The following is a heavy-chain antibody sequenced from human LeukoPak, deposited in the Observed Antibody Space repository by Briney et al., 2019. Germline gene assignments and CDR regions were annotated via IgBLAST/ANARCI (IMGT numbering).Heavy chain of an antibody. Sequence: PSETLSLTCTVSGGSISSSSYYWGRIRHPPGKGLEWIRSIYYSGSTYYNPSLKSRVTISVDTSKNQFSLKLSSVTAADTAVYYCAMGIQLWLPSPFDYWGQGTLVTVSS. CDR2: IYYSGST. CDR1: GGSISSSSYY. CDR3: AMGIQLWLPSPFDY. J-gene: IGHJ4*02. D-gene: IGHD5-18*01. V-gene: IGHV4-39*07.